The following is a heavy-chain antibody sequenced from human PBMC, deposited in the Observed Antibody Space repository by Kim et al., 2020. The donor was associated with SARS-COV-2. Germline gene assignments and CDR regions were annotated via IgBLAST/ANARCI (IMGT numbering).Heavy chain of an antibody. J-gene: IGHJ2*01. CDR2: IYYSGST. D-gene: IGHD6-19*01. CDR1: GGSISSSSYY. Sequence: SETLSLTCTVSGGSISSSSYYWGWIRQPPGKGLEWIGSIYYSGSTYYNPSLKSRVTISVDTSKNQFSLKLSSVTAADTAVYYCARRVDEGYSSGWYNWYFDLWGRGTLVTVSS. CDR3: ARRVDEGYSSGWYNWYFDL. V-gene: IGHV4-39*01.